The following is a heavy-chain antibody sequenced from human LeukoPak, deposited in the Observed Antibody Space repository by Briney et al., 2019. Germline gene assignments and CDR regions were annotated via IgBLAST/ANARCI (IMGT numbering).Heavy chain of an antibody. D-gene: IGHD6-6*01. J-gene: IGHJ6*03. CDR2: IYYSGST. Sequence: SETLSLTCTVSGGSISSSSYYWGWIRQPPGKGLEWIGSIYYSGSTYYNPSLKSRVTISVDTSKNQFSLKLSSVTAADTAVYYCARVCSSSSLLGPYYYYYYMDVWGKGTTVTVSS. V-gene: IGHV4-39*07. CDR1: GGSISSSSYY. CDR3: ARVCSSSSLLGPYYYYYYMDV.